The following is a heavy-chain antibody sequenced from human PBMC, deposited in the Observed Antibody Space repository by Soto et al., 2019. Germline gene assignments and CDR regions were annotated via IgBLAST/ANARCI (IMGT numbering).Heavy chain of an antibody. CDR1: GYTFTNYG. CDR3: ARLYGGYGMDV. J-gene: IGHJ6*02. V-gene: IGHV1-18*04. Sequence: ASVKVSCKASGYTFTNYGLNWVRQAPGQGLEWMGWISAYNGYTNYAQKLQGKVTMTTDTTTSTAYMELRSLRSDDTAVYYCARLYGGYGMDVWGRGTTVAVSS. D-gene: IGHD3-3*01. CDR2: ISAYNGYT.